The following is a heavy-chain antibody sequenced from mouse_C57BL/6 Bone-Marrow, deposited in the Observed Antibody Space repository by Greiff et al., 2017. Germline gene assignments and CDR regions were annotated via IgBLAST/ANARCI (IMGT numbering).Heavy chain of an antibody. D-gene: IGHD1-1*01. V-gene: IGHV1-55*01. CDR3: ALLYYGSSYWYFDV. CDR1: GYTFTSYW. J-gene: IGHJ1*03. Sequence: QVQLKQPGAELVKPGASVKMSCKASGYTFTSYWITWVKQRPGQGLEWIGDIYPGSGSTNYNEKFKSKATLTVDTSSSTAYMQLSSLTSEDSAVYYCALLYYGSSYWYFDVWGTGTTVTVSS. CDR2: IYPGSGST.